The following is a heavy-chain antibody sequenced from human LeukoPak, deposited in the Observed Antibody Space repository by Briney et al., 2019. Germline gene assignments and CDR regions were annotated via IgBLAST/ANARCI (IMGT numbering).Heavy chain of an antibody. CDR1: GFTFNTYS. Sequence: SGGSLRLSCAASGFTFNTYSMNWVRQAPGKGLEWVSSISSSSNTIYYADSVKGRFTISRDNAKNSLYLQMNSLRAEDTAVYYCARDDLAYCGGDCYYWGHIGDYWGQGTLVTVSS. D-gene: IGHD2-21*02. J-gene: IGHJ4*02. V-gene: IGHV3-48*04. CDR3: ARDDLAYCGGDCYYWGHIGDY. CDR2: ISSSSNTI.